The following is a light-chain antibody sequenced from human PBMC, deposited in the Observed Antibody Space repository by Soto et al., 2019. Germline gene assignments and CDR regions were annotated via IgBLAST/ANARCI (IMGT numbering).Light chain of an antibody. CDR2: GAS. CDR3: PQYGSSPAT. Sequence: EIVLTQSPGTLSLSPGERATLSCRASQSVRSSYLAWHQQKPGQAPRLLSYGASSRATGIPDRFSRSGSGTDFTLTISRLAPEDFEVYYCPQYGSSPATFGQGTKVEIK. CDR1: QSVRSSY. J-gene: IGKJ1*01. V-gene: IGKV3-20*01.